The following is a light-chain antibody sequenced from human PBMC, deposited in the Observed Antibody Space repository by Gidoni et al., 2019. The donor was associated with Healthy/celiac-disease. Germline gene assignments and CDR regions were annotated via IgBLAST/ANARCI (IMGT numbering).Light chain of an antibody. CDR2: EVS. V-gene: IGLV2-23*02. CDR1: SSDVGSYNL. J-gene: IGLJ2*01. Sequence: QSALTQPASVSGSPGQSITISCTGTSSDVGSYNLVSWYQQHPGKAPNLMIYEVSKRPSGVSNRFSGSKSGNTASLTISGLQAEDDADYYCCSYADSSKVVFGGGTKLTVL. CDR3: CSYADSSKVV.